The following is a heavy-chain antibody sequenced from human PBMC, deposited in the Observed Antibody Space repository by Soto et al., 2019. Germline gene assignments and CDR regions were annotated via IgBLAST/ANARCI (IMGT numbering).Heavy chain of an antibody. V-gene: IGHV3-73*02. CDR2: IRSKANGYAT. CDR3: TPTGVLVAFDH. D-gene: IGHD2-15*01. Sequence: EVQLVESGGGLVQPGGSLKLSCAASGFTFSGSAMHWVRQASGKGLEWVGRIRSKANGYATAYVESVKGRFTISRDYSKNTAYLQMNSLKAEDTAVYYCTPTGVLVAFDHWGHGTVVTVSS. CDR1: GFTFSGSA. J-gene: IGHJ4*01.